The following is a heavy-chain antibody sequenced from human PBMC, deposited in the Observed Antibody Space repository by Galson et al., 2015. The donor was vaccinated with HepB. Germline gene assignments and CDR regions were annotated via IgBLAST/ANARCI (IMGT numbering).Heavy chain of an antibody. Sequence: SLRLSCAASGFTFSSYGMHWVRQAPGKGLEWVAFIRYDGSNKYYADSVKGRFTISRDNSKNTLYLQMNSLRAEDTAVYYCAKDHGPYSSSRGHGAFDIWGQGTMVTVSS. D-gene: IGHD6-13*01. J-gene: IGHJ3*02. CDR1: GFTFSSYG. CDR2: IRYDGSNK. V-gene: IGHV3-30*02. CDR3: AKDHGPYSSSRGHGAFDI.